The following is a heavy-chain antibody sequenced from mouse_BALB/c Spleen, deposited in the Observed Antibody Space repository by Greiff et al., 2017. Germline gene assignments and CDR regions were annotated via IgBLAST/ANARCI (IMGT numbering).Heavy chain of an antibody. J-gene: IGHJ4*01. CDR1: GYTFTSYW. Sequence: LKQPGSELVRPGASVKLSCKASGYTFTSYWMHWVKQRPGQGLEWIGNIYPGSGSTNYDEKFKSKATLTVDTSSITAYMQLSSLTSEDSAVYYCSTGNAMDYWGQGTSVTISS. CDR2: IYPGSGST. CDR3: STGNAMDY. V-gene: IGHV1S22*01. D-gene: IGHD4-1*01.